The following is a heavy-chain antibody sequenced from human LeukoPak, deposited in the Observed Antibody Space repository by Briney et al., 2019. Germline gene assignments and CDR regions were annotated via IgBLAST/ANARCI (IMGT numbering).Heavy chain of an antibody. Sequence: GGSLRLSCAASGFSFWSYGMSWVRHAPGKGLEWVSTTTDSGASTWYADSVKGRFTISRDNSKNTLQLQMNSLRAEDTAVYYCARRDVVVTGHYFDYWGQGILVTVSS. CDR3: ARRDVVVTGHYFDY. CDR2: TTDSGAST. D-gene: IGHD2-21*02. CDR1: GFSFWSYG. J-gene: IGHJ4*02. V-gene: IGHV3-23*01.